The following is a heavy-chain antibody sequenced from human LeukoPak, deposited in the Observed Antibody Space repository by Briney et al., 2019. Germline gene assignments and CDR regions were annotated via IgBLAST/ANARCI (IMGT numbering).Heavy chain of an antibody. V-gene: IGHV3-33*01. CDR2: IWYDGSNK. CDR1: GFTFSSYG. D-gene: IGHD6-13*01. J-gene: IGHJ4*02. CDR3: ARGGGIAAAGILYFDY. Sequence: GRSLRLSCAASGFTFSSYGMHWVRQAPGKGLEWVAVIWYDGSNKYYADSVKGRFTISRDNSKNTLYLQMNSLRAEDTAVYYCARGGGIAAAGILYFDYWGQGTLVTVSS.